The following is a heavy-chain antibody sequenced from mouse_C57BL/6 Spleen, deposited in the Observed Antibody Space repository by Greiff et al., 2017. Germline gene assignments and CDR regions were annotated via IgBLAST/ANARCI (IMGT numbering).Heavy chain of an antibody. CDR1: GYTFTSYW. CDR3: ASEGSTVVEYFDV. J-gene: IGHJ1*03. Sequence: VQLQQPGAELVKPGASVKLSCKASGYTFTSYWMHWVKQRPGRGLEWIGRIDPTSGGTNYNEKFKSKATLTVDKPSSTAYMQLSSLTSEDSAVDYCASEGSTVVEYFDVWGTGTTVTVSS. D-gene: IGHD1-1*01. CDR2: IDPTSGGT. V-gene: IGHV1-72*01.